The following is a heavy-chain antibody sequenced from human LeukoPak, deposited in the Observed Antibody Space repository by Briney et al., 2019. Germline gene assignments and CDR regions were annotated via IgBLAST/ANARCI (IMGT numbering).Heavy chain of an antibody. CDR2: ISSSSSYI. CDR1: GFTFSSYS. J-gene: IGHJ4*02. V-gene: IGHV3-21*01. CDR3: ARDLGIGYCSGGSCYQQY. D-gene: IGHD2-15*01. Sequence: GGSLRLSCAASGFTFSSYSMNCVRQAPGKGLQWASSISSSSSYIYYADSVKGRFTISRDNAKNSLYLQMNSQRAEDTAVYYCARDLGIGYCSGGSCYQQYWGQGTLVTVSS.